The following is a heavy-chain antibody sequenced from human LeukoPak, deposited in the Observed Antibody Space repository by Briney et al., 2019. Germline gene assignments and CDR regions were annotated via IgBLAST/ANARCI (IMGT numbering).Heavy chain of an antibody. CDR3: GGKQLVTSFDY. Sequence: GGSLRLSCAASGFTFDDYAMHWVRQAPGKGLEWVSGISWNSGSIGYADSVKGRFTISRDNAKNSLYLQMNSLRAEDTALYPKGGKQLVTSFDYWGQGTLVTVSS. V-gene: IGHV3-9*01. CDR1: GFTFDDYA. D-gene: IGHD6-6*01. CDR2: ISWNSGSI. J-gene: IGHJ4*02.